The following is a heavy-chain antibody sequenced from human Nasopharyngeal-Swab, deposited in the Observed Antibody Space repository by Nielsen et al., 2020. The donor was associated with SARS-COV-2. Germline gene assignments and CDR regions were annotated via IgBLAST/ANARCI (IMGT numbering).Heavy chain of an antibody. V-gene: IGHV4-39*01. J-gene: IGHJ4*02. CDR1: GGSIRSSSYY. D-gene: IGHD3-3*01. CDR2: IYYSGST. Sequence: SETMSLTCTVSGGSIRSSSYYWGWIRQPPGKGLEWIGSIYYSGSTYYNPSLKRRITISVDPSKNQFSLKLRSVTAADTAVYYCFGMEWLRGTFDYWGQGTLVTVAS. CDR3: FGMEWLRGTFDY.